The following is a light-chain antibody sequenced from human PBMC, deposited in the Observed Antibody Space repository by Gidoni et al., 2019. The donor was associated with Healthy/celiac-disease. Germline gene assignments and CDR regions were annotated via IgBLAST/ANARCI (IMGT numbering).Light chain of an antibody. J-gene: IGKJ4*01. CDR3: QQRSNWTPIT. V-gene: IGKV3-11*01. Sequence: EIVLTQSPATLSLSPGERATLSCRASQSVSSYLAWYQQKPGQAPRLLIYDASNRATGIPARFSGSGSGTDFTLPISSLEPEDVAVYYCQQRSNWTPITFGGGTKVEIK. CDR1: QSVSSY. CDR2: DAS.